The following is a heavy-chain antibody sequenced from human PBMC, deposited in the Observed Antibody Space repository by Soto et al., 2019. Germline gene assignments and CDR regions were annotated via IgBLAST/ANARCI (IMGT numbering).Heavy chain of an antibody. J-gene: IGHJ4*02. CDR2: ISFDGTHN. CDR1: GFTFSNHG. Sequence: QVQLVESGGGVVQPGRSLRLSCGASGFTFSNHGMHWVRQAPGKGLEWVALISFDGTHNYSADSVKGRITISRDNSKKPLDLQMATQTVEETAVYFCARDTSDRVTEPYFAPWGQVTVVTASP. V-gene: IGHV3-33*01. D-gene: IGHD2-21*02. CDR3: ARDTSDRVTEPYFAP.